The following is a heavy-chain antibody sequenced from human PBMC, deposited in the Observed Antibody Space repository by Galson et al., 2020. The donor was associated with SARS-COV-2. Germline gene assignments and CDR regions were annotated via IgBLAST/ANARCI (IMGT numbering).Heavy chain of an antibody. CDR2: IYSSGST. CDR1: GGYISTYY. J-gene: IGHJ4*02. Sequence: SETLSITCSVSGGYISTYYWSWIRQPPGKGLEWIGYIYSSGSTNYNPSLKSRVTFSIDTPKKQFSLKLTSVTAADTAVYYCARMCYNGWYYFDYWGQGTLVTVSS. CDR3: ARMCYNGWYYFDY. D-gene: IGHD6-19*01. V-gene: IGHV4-59*01.